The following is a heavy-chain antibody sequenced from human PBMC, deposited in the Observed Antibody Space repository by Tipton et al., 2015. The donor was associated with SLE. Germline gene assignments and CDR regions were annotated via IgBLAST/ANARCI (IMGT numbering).Heavy chain of an antibody. CDR1: GFTFSSYG. D-gene: IGHD6-19*01. V-gene: IGHV3-30*02. J-gene: IGHJ4*02. CDR3: AKEAASSGWGTLFDY. CDR2: IRYDGSNK. Sequence: SLRLSCAASGFTFSSYGMHWVRQAPGKGLEWVAFIRYDGSNKYYADSVKGRFTISRDNSKNTLYLQMNSLRAEDTAVYYCAKEAASSGWGTLFDYWGQGTLVTVSS.